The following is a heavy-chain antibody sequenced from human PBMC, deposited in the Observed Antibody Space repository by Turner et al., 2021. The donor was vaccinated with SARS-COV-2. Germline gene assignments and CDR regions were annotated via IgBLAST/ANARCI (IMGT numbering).Heavy chain of an antibody. CDR1: RFPFSNYN. V-gene: IGHV1-46*01. Sequence: QVQLVQSGAEAKNPGASVKTSCRTSRFPFSNYNIHWVRQAPGQGLEWMGIFNPSGGGTSYAQNFQGRLTMTSDTSTSTVYMELSSLGSEDTAVYYCARDPRVPAVTNVNDAFDIWGQGTMVTVSS. CDR2: FNPSGGGT. J-gene: IGHJ3*02. D-gene: IGHD4-17*01. CDR3: ARDPRVPAVTNVNDAFDI.